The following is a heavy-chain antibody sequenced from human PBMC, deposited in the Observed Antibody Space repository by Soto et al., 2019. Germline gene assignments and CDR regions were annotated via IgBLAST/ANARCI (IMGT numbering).Heavy chain of an antibody. J-gene: IGHJ3*02. Sequence: ASETLSLTCTVSGGSISSGDYYWSWIRQPPWKGLEWIGYIYYSGSTYYNPSLKSRVTISVDTSKNQFSLKLSSVTAADTAVYYCARGRFLEWLPRDAFDIWGQGXMVTV. CDR3: ARGRFLEWLPRDAFDI. V-gene: IGHV4-30-4*01. CDR1: GGSISSGDYY. D-gene: IGHD3-3*01. CDR2: IYYSGST.